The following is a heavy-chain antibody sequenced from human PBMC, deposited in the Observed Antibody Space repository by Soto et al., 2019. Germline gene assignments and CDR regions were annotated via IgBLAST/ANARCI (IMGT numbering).Heavy chain of an antibody. D-gene: IGHD3-22*01. V-gene: IGHV3-53*01. CDR1: GFTVSSNY. Sequence: GGSLRLSCAASGFTVSSNYMSWVRQAPGKGLEWVSVIYSGGSTYYADSVKGRFTISRDNSKNTLYLQMNSLRAEDTAVYYCARDKKGDSSGYYPSYFDYWGQGTLVTVSS. CDR3: ARDKKGDSSGYYPSYFDY. J-gene: IGHJ4*02. CDR2: IYSGGST.